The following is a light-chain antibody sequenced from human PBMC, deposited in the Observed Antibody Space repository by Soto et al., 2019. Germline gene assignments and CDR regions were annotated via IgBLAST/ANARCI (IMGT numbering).Light chain of an antibody. V-gene: IGKV3-15*01. Sequence: EIVMTQSPATLSVSPGERATLSCRASQSVSNNLAWYQQKPGQAPRLLIYFASTRATGIPARFSGSGSGTEFTLTISSLQSVDFAVYYCQQYNIWPLTFGGGTNVEIK. J-gene: IGKJ4*01. CDR2: FAS. CDR1: QSVSNN. CDR3: QQYNIWPLT.